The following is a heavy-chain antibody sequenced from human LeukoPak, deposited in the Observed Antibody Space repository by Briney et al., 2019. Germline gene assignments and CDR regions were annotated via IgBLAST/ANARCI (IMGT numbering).Heavy chain of an antibody. CDR1: GFTFSSYG. J-gene: IGHJ4*02. Sequence: GGSPRLSCAASGFTFSSYGMHWVRQAPGKGLEWVAVIPYDGSNTYYADSVKGRFTISRDNSKNTLYLQMNSLRAEDSAVYYCAKNTKPTLVTPDFWGQGTLVTVSS. CDR2: IPYDGSNT. CDR3: AKNTKPTLVTPDF. D-gene: IGHD4-23*01. V-gene: IGHV3-30*18.